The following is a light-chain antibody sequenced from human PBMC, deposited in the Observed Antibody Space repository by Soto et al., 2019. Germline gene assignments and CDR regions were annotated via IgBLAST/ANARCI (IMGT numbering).Light chain of an antibody. CDR2: AAS. CDR3: QQSYNTPRT. CDR1: QTIGNY. Sequence: DIQMTQAPSSLPASVGDRVTITCRASQTIGNYLNWYQQRPGKAPNLLISAASTLQSGVPSRFSGSGSGTDFNLPITSLQPDDFATYYSQQSYNTPRTFGQGTKVEIK. V-gene: IGKV1-39*01. J-gene: IGKJ1*01.